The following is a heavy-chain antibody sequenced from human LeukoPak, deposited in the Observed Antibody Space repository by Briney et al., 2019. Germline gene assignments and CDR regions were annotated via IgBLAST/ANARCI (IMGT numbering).Heavy chain of an antibody. CDR1: GFTFSSYW. CDR3: ARDRAYDSSGYQYDY. V-gene: IGHV3-7*01. J-gene: IGHJ4*02. D-gene: IGHD3-22*01. CDR2: IKQDVSEK. Sequence: PGGSLRLSCAASGFTFSSYWMSWVRQAPGKWLEWVANIKQDVSEKYYVDSVKGRFTISRGNAKNSLYLQMNSLRAEDTAVYYCARDRAYDSSGYQYDYWGQGTLVTVSS.